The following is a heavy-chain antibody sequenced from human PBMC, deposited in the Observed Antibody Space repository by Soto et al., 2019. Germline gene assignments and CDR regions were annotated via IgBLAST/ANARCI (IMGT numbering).Heavy chain of an antibody. V-gene: IGHV1-69*13. Sequence: SVKVSCKAPGCTFSIYAISWVRQATGQGLEWMGGIIPIFGTANYAQKFQGRVTITADESTSTAYMELSSLRSEDTAVYYCARDSLYSSSWHFDYWGQGTLVTVSS. CDR2: IIPIFGTA. D-gene: IGHD6-13*01. CDR1: GCTFSIYA. J-gene: IGHJ4*02. CDR3: ARDSLYSSSWHFDY.